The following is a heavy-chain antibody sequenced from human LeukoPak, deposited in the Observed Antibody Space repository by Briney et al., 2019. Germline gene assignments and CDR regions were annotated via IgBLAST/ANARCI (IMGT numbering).Heavy chain of an antibody. CDR1: GGSISSGSYY. J-gene: IGHJ6*03. Sequence: SQTLSLTCTVSGGSISSGSYYWSWIRQPAGKGLEWIGRIYTSGSTNYSPSLKSRVTISVDTSKNQFSLKLSSVTAADTAVYYCARDQRYYYDSSGRYYYYYYYMDVWGKGTTVTVSS. V-gene: IGHV4-61*02. CDR2: IYTSGST. D-gene: IGHD3-22*01. CDR3: ARDQRYYYDSSGRYYYYYYYMDV.